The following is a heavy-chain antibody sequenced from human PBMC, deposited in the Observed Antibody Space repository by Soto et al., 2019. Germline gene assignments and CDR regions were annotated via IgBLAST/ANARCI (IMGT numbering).Heavy chain of an antibody. CDR1: SGSISSSNW. J-gene: IGHJ5*02. V-gene: IGHV4-4*02. CDR2: IYHSGST. D-gene: IGHD6-13*01. CDR3: ARELSIAAAGGGGWFDP. Sequence: SETLSLTCAVSSGSISSSNWWSWVRQPPGKGLEWIGEIYHSGSTNYNPSLKSRVTISVDKSKNQFSLKLSSETAADTAVYYCARELSIAAAGGGGWFDPWGQGTLVTVSS.